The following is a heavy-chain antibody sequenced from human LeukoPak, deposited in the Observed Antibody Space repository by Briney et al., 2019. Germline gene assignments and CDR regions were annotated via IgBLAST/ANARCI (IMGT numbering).Heavy chain of an antibody. D-gene: IGHD1-1*01. J-gene: IGHJ4*02. CDR3: AKDSRYYNWFAFDY. Sequence: GGSLRLSCAASGFTFSSYGMSWVRQAPGKGLEWVSAISGSGGSTYYADSVKGRFTISRDNSKNTLYLQMNSLRAEDTAVYYCAKDSRYYNWFAFDYWGQGTLVTVSS. CDR2: ISGSGGST. CDR1: GFTFSSYG. V-gene: IGHV3-23*01.